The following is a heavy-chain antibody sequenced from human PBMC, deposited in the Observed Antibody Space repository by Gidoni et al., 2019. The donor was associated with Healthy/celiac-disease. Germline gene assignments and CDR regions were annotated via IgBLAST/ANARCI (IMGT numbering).Heavy chain of an antibody. CDR1: GGSFSGYD. CDR2: INHSGST. Sequence: QVQLQQWGAGLLKPSETLSLTCAVYGGSFSGYDWSWIRQPPGKGLEWIGEINHSGSTNYNPSLKSRVTISVDTSKNQFSLKLSSVTAADTAVYYCARGREDIVVVPAAFDFDYWGQGTLVTVSS. J-gene: IGHJ4*02. D-gene: IGHD2-2*01. V-gene: IGHV4-34*01. CDR3: ARGREDIVVVPAAFDFDY.